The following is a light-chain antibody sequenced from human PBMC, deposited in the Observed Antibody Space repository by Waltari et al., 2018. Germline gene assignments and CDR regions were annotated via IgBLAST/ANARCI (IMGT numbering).Light chain of an antibody. V-gene: IGLV3-1*01. CDR3: QAWDSSPHVV. J-gene: IGLJ2*01. CDR1: KLGDKY. CDR2: QDS. Sequence: SYELTQPPSVSVSPGQTASITCAGDKLGDKYACWYQQKPGQSPVLIIYQDSKRPSGIHERFSGSNCGNTATLTISGTQAMDEADYYCQAWDSSPHVVFGGGTKLTVL.